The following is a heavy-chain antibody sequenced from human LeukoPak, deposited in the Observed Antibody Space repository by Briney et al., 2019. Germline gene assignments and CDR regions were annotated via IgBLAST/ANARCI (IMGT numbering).Heavy chain of an antibody. CDR3: ARALPDSSGYLYYFDY. V-gene: IGHV4-59*01. CDR2: IYYRGST. CDR1: GGSISSYY. J-gene: IGHJ4*02. D-gene: IGHD3-22*01. Sequence: SETLSLTCTVSGGSISSYYWSWIRQPPGKGLEWIGYIYYRGSTNYNPSLKSRVTISVDTSKNQFSLKLSSVTAADTAVYYCARALPDSSGYLYYFDYWGQGTLVTVSS.